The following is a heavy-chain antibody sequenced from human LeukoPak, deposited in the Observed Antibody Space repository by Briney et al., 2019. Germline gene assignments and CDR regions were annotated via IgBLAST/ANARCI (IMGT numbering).Heavy chain of an antibody. CDR1: GGSFSGYY. V-gene: IGHV4-34*01. Sequence: PSETLSLTFAVYGGSFSGYYWSWIRQPPGKGLEWIGEINHSGSTNYNPSLKSRVTISVDTSKNQFSLKLSSVTAADTAVYYCATLRVTSRTFDYWGQGTLVTVSS. J-gene: IGHJ4*02. D-gene: IGHD2-21*02. CDR2: INHSGST. CDR3: ATLRVTSRTFDY.